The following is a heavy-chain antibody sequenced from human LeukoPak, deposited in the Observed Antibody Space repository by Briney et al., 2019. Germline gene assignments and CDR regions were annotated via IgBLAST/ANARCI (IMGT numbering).Heavy chain of an antibody. CDR3: ARGREVVTRGFDY. J-gene: IGHJ4*02. Sequence: SETLSLTCAVYGGSSSGYYWSWIRQPPGKGLEWIGEINHSGSTNYNPSLKSRVTISVDTSKNQFSLKLSSVTAADTAVYYCARGREVVTRGFDYWGQGTLVTVSS. V-gene: IGHV4-34*01. D-gene: IGHD4-23*01. CDR2: INHSGST. CDR1: GGSSSGYY.